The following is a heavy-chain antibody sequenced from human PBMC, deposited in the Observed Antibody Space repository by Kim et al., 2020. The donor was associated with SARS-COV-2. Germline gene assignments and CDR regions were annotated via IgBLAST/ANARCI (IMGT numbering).Heavy chain of an antibody. V-gene: IGHV3-23*01. Sequence: GGSLRLSCGASGFTFSNHAMSWVRQAPGKGLEWLSFISSSGEKTIYAGSVKGRFTISRDSSKNMVYFQMNNLRVDDTAIYYCAKDLGSNGVGATLSIWG. CDR1: GFTFSNHA. D-gene: IGHD2-8*01. J-gene: IGHJ1*01. CDR2: ISSSGEKT. CDR3: AKDLGSNGVGATLSI.